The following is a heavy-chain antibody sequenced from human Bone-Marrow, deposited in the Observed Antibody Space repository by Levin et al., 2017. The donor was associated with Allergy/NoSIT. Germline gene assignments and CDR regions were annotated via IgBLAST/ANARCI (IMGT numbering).Heavy chain of an antibody. D-gene: IGHD3-10*01. CDR2: IKSDGSGT. CDR1: GFTFSSTW. J-gene: IGHJ4*02. Sequence: LSLTCAASGFTFSSTWMNWVRQAPGKGLVWVSRIKSDGSGTTYADSVKGRFTISRDNAKNTLYLQMNSLRAEDTAVYYCARDFYNSIDYWGQGTLVTVSS. V-gene: IGHV3-74*01. CDR3: ARDFYNSIDY.